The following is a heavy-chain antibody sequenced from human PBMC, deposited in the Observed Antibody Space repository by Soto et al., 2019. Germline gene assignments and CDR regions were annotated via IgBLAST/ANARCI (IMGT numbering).Heavy chain of an antibody. D-gene: IGHD4-17*01. CDR1: GGTFSSYA. J-gene: IGHJ4*02. Sequence: SVKVSCKASGGTFSSYAISWVRQAPGQGLEWMGGIIPIFGTANYAQKFQGRVTITADESTSTAYMELSSLRSEDTAVYYCARAIPHDYGDYSSDYWGQGTLVTVSS. V-gene: IGHV1-69*13. CDR2: IIPIFGTA. CDR3: ARAIPHDYGDYSSDY.